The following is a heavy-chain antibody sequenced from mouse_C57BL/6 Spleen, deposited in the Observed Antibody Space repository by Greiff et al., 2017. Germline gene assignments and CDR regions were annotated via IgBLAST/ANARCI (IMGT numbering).Heavy chain of an antibody. Sequence: QVQLQQSGAELVKPGASVKISCKASGYAFSSYWMNWVKQRPGKGLEWIGQIYPGDGDTNYNGKFKGKATLTADKSSSTAYMQLSSLTSEDSAVYVCERPDYYGSSYAMGYWGQGTSVTVSS. V-gene: IGHV1-80*01. CDR3: ERPDYYGSSYAMGY. D-gene: IGHD1-1*01. CDR2: IYPGDGDT. CDR1: GYAFSSYW. J-gene: IGHJ4*01.